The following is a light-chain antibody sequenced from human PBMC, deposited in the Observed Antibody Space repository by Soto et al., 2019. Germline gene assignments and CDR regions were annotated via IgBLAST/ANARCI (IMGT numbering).Light chain of an antibody. Sequence: EIVLTQSPGTLSLSPGEGATLSCRASQSVRTNFFAWYQQKPGQVPRLLIYGASTRATGIPDRFSGSGSGTDFTLTTSRLEPEDFAVYYCQQYGRTSWTFGQGTKVDIK. J-gene: IGKJ1*01. CDR2: GAS. CDR3: QQYGRTSWT. CDR1: QSVRTNF. V-gene: IGKV3-20*01.